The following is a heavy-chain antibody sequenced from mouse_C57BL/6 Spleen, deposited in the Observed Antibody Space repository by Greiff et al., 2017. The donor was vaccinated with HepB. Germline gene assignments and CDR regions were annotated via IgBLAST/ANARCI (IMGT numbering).Heavy chain of an antibody. V-gene: IGHV1-64*01. Sequence: QVQLQQPGAELVKPGASVKLSCKASGYTFTSYWMHWVKQRPGQGLEWIGMIHPNSGSTNYNEKFKSKATLTVDKSSSTAYMQLSSLTSEDSAVYYCGREGDGKYGYWGQGTTLTVSS. J-gene: IGHJ2*01. CDR1: GYTFTSYW. CDR2: IHPNSGST. CDR3: GREGDGKYGY. D-gene: IGHD2-1*01.